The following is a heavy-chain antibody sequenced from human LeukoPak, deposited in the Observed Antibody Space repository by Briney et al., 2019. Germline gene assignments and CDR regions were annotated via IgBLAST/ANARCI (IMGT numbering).Heavy chain of an antibody. CDR1: GFTVSSNY. V-gene: IGHV3-53*01. CDR2: IYSGGGT. CDR3: ARGGDSSGYYPNWFDP. Sequence: GGSLRLSCAASGFTVSSNYMSWVRQAPGKGLEWVSVIYSGGGTYYADSVKGRFTISRDNSKNTLYLQMNSLRAEDTAVYYCARGGDSSGYYPNWFDPWGQGTLVTVSS. J-gene: IGHJ5*02. D-gene: IGHD3-22*01.